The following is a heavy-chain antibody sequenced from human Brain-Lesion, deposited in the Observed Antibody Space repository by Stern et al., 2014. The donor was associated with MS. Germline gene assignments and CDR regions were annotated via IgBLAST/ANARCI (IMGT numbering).Heavy chain of an antibody. CDR1: GYTLTELS. Sequence: QLVQSGAEVKKPGASVKVSCKVSGYTLTELSMHWVRQAPRKGLEWMGGFVPEDGETIYAQKFQGRVTMTEDTSTDTAYMELSSLRSEDTAVYYCATLSPGAGGSYYRHFDYWGQGTLVTVSS. CDR3: ATLSPGAGGSYYRHFDY. V-gene: IGHV1-24*01. CDR2: FVPEDGET. J-gene: IGHJ4*02. D-gene: IGHD1-26*01.